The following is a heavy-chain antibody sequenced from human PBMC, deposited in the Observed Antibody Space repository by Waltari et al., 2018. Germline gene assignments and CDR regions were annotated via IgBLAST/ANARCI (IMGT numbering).Heavy chain of an antibody. Sequence: QLQLQESGPGLVKPSETLSLTCPVSGSSVTSSNYYWGWVRQSPGKGLEWIGSIYYSGSTFYNPSLESRLTMSVDTSKNQISLRLNSVTAADTAVYYGVRRVESDLEVRDYFDHWGQGSMVTVSS. J-gene: IGHJ4*02. D-gene: IGHD3-10*01. CDR2: IYYSGST. CDR1: GSSVTSSNYY. CDR3: VRRVESDLEVRDYFDH. V-gene: IGHV4-39*07.